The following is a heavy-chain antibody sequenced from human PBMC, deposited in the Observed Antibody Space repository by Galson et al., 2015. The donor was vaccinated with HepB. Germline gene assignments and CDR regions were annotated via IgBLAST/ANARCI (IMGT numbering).Heavy chain of an antibody. CDR1: GFTISDYY. J-gene: IGHJ2*01. D-gene: IGHD3-3*01. CDR3: ARDFWSGYGYFDL. V-gene: IGHV3-11*05. CDR2: ISSTIYT. Sequence: LRLSCAVSGFTISDYYMSWIRQAPGKGLEWVSYISSTIYTNYADSVKGRFTISRDNAKNSLYLQMNSLRAEDTAVYYCARDFWSGYGYFDLWGRGTLVTVSS.